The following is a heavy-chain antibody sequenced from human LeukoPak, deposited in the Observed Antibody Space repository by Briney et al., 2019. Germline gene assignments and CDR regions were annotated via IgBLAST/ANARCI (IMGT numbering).Heavy chain of an antibody. Sequence: PGGSLRLSCAASGFTVSSNYMSWVRQAPGKGLEWVAVISYDGDNKYYAESVKGRFTISRDNSKNTLYLQMNSLRAEDTAVYYCARVWGGDGYNYGMDVWGQGTTVTVSS. CDR1: GFTVSSNY. J-gene: IGHJ6*02. CDR2: ISYDGDNK. D-gene: IGHD2-21*01. CDR3: ARVWGGDGYNYGMDV. V-gene: IGHV3-30*03.